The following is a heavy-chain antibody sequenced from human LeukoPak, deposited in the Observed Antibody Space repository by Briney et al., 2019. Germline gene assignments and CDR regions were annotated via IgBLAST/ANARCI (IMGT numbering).Heavy chain of an antibody. D-gene: IGHD4-17*01. CDR2: IIPIFGTA. J-gene: IGHJ5*02. CDR3: ARADYGDYAHGWFDP. V-gene: IGHV1-69*05. Sequence: ASVKVSCKASGGTFSSYGISWVRQAPGQGLEWMGGIIPIFGTANYAQKFQGRVTITTDESTSTAYMELSSLRSEDTAVYYCARADYGDYAHGWFDPWGQGTLVTVSS. CDR1: GGTFSSYG.